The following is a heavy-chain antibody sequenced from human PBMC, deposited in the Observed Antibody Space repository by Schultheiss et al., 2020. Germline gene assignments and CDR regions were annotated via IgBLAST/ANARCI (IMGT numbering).Heavy chain of an antibody. CDR2: ISSSSSYI. V-gene: IGHV3-21*01. CDR1: GFTFSSYA. CDR3: ARTGGGNSWYSS. Sequence: GGSLRLSCAASGFTFSSYAMSWVRQAPGKGLEWVSSISSSSSYIYYADSVKGRLTISRDNSKNTLYLQMNSLTAEDTAVYYCARTGGGNSWYSSWGQGTLVTVAS. J-gene: IGHJ5*02. D-gene: IGHD6-13*01.